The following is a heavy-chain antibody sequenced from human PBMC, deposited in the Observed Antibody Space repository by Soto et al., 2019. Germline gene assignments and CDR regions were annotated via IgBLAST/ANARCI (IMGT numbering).Heavy chain of an antibody. D-gene: IGHD2-15*01. CDR2: INYRGST. J-gene: IGHJ4*02. CDR3: ARDAPGVAPY. CDR1: GGSINSGDSY. Sequence: QVQLQESGPGLVRPSQTPSLTCTVSGGSINSGDSYWNWIRQHPEKGLEWIGYINYRGSTFYNPSLKSRIIISVDTSKNQFSLKLSSVTAADTAVYYCARDAPGVAPYWGQGTLVTVSS. V-gene: IGHV4-31*03.